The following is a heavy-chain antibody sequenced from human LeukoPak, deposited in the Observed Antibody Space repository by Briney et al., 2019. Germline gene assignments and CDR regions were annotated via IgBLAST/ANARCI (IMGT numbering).Heavy chain of an antibody. Sequence: PGGSLRLSCAASGFTFSSYAMSWVRQAPGKGLEWVSAISGSGGSTYYADSVEGRFTISRDNSKNTLYLQMNSLRAEDTAVYYCANYIVVVPSGPGYWGQGTLVTVSS. CDR1: GFTFSSYA. D-gene: IGHD2-2*01. J-gene: IGHJ4*02. V-gene: IGHV3-23*01. CDR3: ANYIVVVPSGPGY. CDR2: ISGSGGST.